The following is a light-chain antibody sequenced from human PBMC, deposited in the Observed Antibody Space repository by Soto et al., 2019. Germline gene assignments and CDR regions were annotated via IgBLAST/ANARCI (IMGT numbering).Light chain of an antibody. CDR2: GAS. Sequence: DIQRTQSPSTLSPSVGDRVTLTCRASESMSNCFAWYQRKPGKAPKPLISGASSLQSGVPSRFRGSGSGTDFTLTISCLKSEDFETYYCQQSYSTPLTVGGGTKVDIK. V-gene: IGKV1-39*01. CDR3: QQSYSTPLT. CDR1: ESMSNC. J-gene: IGKJ4*01.